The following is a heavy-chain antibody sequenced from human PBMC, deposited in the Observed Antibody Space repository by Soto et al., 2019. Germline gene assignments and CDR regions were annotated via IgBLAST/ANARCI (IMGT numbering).Heavy chain of an antibody. CDR1: GFSLTNTRMG. Sequence: QVTLKEAGPVLVKPTETLTLTCTVSGFSLTNTRMGVSWIRQPPGKALEWLAHIFSNDEKSYSTSLKSRLTISEDTSKSQVVLTMTNLYPVDTATYCCARMWDRSEHYCYYGMDVWGQGTTVTV. J-gene: IGHJ6*01. D-gene: IGHD1-26*01. CDR2: IFSNDEK. V-gene: IGHV2-26*01. CDR3: ARMWDRSEHYCYYGMDV.